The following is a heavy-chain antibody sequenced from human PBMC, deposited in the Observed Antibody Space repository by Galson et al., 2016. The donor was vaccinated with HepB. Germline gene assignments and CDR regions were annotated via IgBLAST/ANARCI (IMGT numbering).Heavy chain of an antibody. V-gene: IGHV3-33*04. CDR2: IWYDGSKD. CDR3: ARYYGNYRAFDY. D-gene: IGHD3-10*01. CDR1: GNTFSSHG. Sequence: SLRLSCAASGNTFSSHGMHWVRQAPGKGLEWVALIWYDGSKDYYPDSVKGRFAVSRDNSKNILYLQMNSLRAEDTAVYYCARYYGNYRAFDYWGQGTLVTVAS. J-gene: IGHJ4*02.